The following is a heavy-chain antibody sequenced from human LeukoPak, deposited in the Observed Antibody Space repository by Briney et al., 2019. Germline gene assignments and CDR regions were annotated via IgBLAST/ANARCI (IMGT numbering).Heavy chain of an antibody. J-gene: IGHJ3*02. V-gene: IGHV4-30-2*01. CDR2: IYHSGST. CDR3: ARSTYYYDSSGYHAFDI. D-gene: IGHD3-22*01. Sequence: PSETLSLTCTVSGGSISSGGYYWSWIRQPPGKGLEWIGYIYHSGSTYYNPSLKSRVTISVDRSKNQFSLKLSSVTAADTAIYYCARSTYYYDSSGYHAFDIWGQGTMVTVSS. CDR1: GGSISSGGYY.